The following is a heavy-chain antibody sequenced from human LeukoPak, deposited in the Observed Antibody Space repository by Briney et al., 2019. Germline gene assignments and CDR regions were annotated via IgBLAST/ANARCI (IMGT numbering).Heavy chain of an antibody. Sequence: GASVKVSCKASGYTFTSYGISWVRQAPGQGLEWMGWISAYNGNTNYAQKLQGRVTMTTDTSTSTAHMELRSLRSDDTAVYYCAREKSGSYWIFWDYWGQGTLVTVSS. CDR3: AREKSGSYWIFWDY. V-gene: IGHV1-18*01. J-gene: IGHJ4*02. CDR1: GYTFTSYG. D-gene: IGHD1-26*01. CDR2: ISAYNGNT.